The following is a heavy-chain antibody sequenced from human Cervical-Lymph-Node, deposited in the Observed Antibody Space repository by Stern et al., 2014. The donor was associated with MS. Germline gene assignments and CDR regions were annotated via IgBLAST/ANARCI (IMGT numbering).Heavy chain of an antibody. CDR1: GITFSHSA. Sequence: QLVQSGPAVKKPGTSVKVSCKASGITFSHSAVQWLRQARGQRLEWIGWVAGLNGDTNYAQSFQERVTITRDMSTSTVYMELRSLRSEDTAVYYCASERYTYYDDQRPPGGFGPWGQGTLVTVSS. J-gene: IGHJ5*02. D-gene: IGHD5-18*01. CDR2: VAGLNGDT. V-gene: IGHV1-58*03. CDR3: ASERYTYYDDQRPPGGFGP.